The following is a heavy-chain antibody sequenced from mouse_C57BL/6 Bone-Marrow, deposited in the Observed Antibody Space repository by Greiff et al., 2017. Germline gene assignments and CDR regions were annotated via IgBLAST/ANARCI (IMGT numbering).Heavy chain of an antibody. CDR1: GFSLTSYG. D-gene: IGHD2-4*01. J-gene: IGHJ3*01. CDR3: AKAAYDYDVSWFAY. Sequence: VQVVESGPGLVAPSQSLSITCTVSGFSLTSYGVSWARQPPGKGLEWLGVIWGDGSTNYHSALISRLSISKDNSKSQVFLKLNSLQTDDTATYYCAKAAYDYDVSWFAYWGQGTLVTVSA. CDR2: IWGDGST. V-gene: IGHV2-3*01.